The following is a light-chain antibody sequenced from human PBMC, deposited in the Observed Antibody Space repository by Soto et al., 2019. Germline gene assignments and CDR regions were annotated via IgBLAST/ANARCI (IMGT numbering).Light chain of an antibody. CDR3: QHYNNWLGT. CDR2: GTS. J-gene: IGKJ4*01. Sequence: VMTQSPATLSVSRGERVTLSCRANLPIDSTLAWYQQKPGQAPRLLIYGTSTRATGIPARFSGSGSGTEFTLTISSRQSEDFAVYYCQHYNNWLGTFGGGTKVEIK. CDR1: LPIDST. V-gene: IGKV3-15*01.